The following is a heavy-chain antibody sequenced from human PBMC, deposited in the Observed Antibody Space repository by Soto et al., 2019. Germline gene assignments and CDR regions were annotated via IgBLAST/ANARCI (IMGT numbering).Heavy chain of an antibody. J-gene: IGHJ6*02. CDR2: IIPILGIA. D-gene: IGHD6-19*01. CDR3: ARGVAVGGEPYYYYGMDV. CDR1: GGTFSSYT. V-gene: IGHV1-69*02. Sequence: QVQLVQSGAEVKKPGSSVKVSCKASGGTFSSYTISWVRQAPGQGLEWMGRIIPILGIANYAQKFQGRVTITADKSTSTAYMELSSPRSEDTAVYYCARGVAVGGEPYYYYGMDVWGQGTTVTVSS.